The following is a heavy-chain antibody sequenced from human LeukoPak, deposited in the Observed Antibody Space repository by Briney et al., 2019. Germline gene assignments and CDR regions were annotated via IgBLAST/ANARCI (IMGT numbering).Heavy chain of an antibody. CDR2: IIPIFGTA. J-gene: IGHJ5*02. Sequence: ASVKVSCKASGGTYSSYAISWVRQAPGQGLEWMGGIIPIFGTANYAQKFQGRVTITADESTSTAYMELSSLRSDDTAVYYCARDVGRTIFGVVILGRNNWFDPWGQGTLVTVSS. V-gene: IGHV1-69*13. CDR1: GGTYSSYA. D-gene: IGHD3-3*01. CDR3: ARDVGRTIFGVVILGRNNWFDP.